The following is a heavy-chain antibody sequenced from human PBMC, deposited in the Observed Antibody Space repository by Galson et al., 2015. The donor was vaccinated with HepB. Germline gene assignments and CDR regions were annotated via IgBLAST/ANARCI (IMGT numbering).Heavy chain of an antibody. Sequence: SVKVSCKASGYTFTSYAIHWVRQAPGQRLECMGWINAGNGNTEYSQKFQGRVTITRDTSASTAYMELSSLRSEDTAVYYCASGSGWTRAFDIWGQGTMVTVSS. D-gene: IGHD3-10*01. CDR3: ASGSGWTRAFDI. CDR2: INAGNGNT. V-gene: IGHV1-3*01. J-gene: IGHJ3*02. CDR1: GYTFTSYA.